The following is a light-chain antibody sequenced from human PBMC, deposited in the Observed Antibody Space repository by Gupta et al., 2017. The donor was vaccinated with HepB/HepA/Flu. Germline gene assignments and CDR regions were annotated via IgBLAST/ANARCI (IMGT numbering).Light chain of an antibody. Sequence: QSVLTQPPSASGPPGQRAHISCSGSSSNIGSNYVYWYQQLPGTAPNLLFSRNTQRPSGFPARFSGSKSGPSASLAISGLRSEDEADYYCAAWDASLSGPWVFGGGTKLTVL. V-gene: IGLV1-47*01. CDR1: SSNIGSNY. CDR3: AAWDASLSGPWV. J-gene: IGLJ3*02. CDR2: RNT.